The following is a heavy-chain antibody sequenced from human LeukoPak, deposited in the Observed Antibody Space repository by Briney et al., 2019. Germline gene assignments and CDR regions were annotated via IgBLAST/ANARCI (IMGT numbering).Heavy chain of an antibody. D-gene: IGHD4-23*01. CDR1: GYTFTSYD. V-gene: IGHV1-8*03. J-gene: IGHJ5*02. Sequence: ASVKVSCKASGYTFTSYDINWVRQATGQGLEWMGWMNPNSGNTGYAQKFQGRVTITRNTSISTAYMELSSLRSEDTAVYYCAREATVDFNWFDPWGQGTLVTVSS. CDR2: MNPNSGNT. CDR3: AREATVDFNWFDP.